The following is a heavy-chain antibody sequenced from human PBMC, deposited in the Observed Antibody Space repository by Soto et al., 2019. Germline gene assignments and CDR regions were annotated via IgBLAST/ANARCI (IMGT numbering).Heavy chain of an antibody. V-gene: IGHV3-11*03. CDR2: ISGSSEHT. CDR3: AKSGDDYVWGSYRPFDY. CDR1: GFSFSDYY. J-gene: IGHJ4*02. Sequence: GGSLRLSCAASGFSFSDYYMSWIRQTPGKGLEWVSYISGSSEHTKDADSVKGRFTIFRDNAKNSVYLQMNSLRAEDTAVYYCAKSGDDYVWGSYRPFDYWGQGTLVTVSS. D-gene: IGHD3-16*02.